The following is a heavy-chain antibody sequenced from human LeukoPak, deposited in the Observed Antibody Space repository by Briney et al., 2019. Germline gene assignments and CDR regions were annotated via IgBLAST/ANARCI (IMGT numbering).Heavy chain of an antibody. D-gene: IGHD3-10*01. CDR3: ATDSTLKDSGSRDFDY. CDR2: FDPEDGET. Sequence: GASVKVSCKVSGYILTELSMHWVRQAPGKGLEWMGGFDPEDGETIYAQKFQGRVTMTEDTSTDTAYMELSSLRSEDTAVYYCATDSTLKDSGSRDFDYWGQGTLVTVSS. V-gene: IGHV1-24*01. J-gene: IGHJ4*02. CDR1: GYILTELS.